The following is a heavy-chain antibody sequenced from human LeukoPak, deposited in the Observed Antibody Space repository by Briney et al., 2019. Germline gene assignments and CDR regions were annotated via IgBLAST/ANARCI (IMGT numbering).Heavy chain of an antibody. CDR2: INQDGGEI. V-gene: IGHV3-7*04. J-gene: IGHJ5*02. D-gene: IGHD3-10*01. CDR1: GLTFSSSW. Sequence: GGSLRLSCAASGLTFSSSWMTWVRQAPGKGLEWMASINQDGGEIHYVDSVKGRFTISRDNAKNSLYLQMNSLTAEDTAVHYCVRAHHPGGWFDPWGQGTLVTVSS. CDR3: VRAHHPGGWFDP.